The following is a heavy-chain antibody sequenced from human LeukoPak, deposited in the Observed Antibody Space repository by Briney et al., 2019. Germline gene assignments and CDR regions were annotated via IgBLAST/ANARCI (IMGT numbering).Heavy chain of an antibody. Sequence: SVKVSCKASGGTFSSYAISWVRQAPGQGLEWMGGIIPIFGTAVYAQKFQGRVTITTDESTSTAYMELSSLRSEDTAVYYCAGSSNDCSSTSCYYYYYYMDVWGKGTTVTVSS. V-gene: IGHV1-69*05. CDR1: GGTFSSYA. CDR2: IIPIFGTA. D-gene: IGHD2-2*01. J-gene: IGHJ6*03. CDR3: AGSSNDCSSTSCYYYYYYMDV.